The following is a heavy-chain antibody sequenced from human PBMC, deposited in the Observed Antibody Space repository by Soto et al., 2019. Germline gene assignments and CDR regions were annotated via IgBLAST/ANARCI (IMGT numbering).Heavy chain of an antibody. CDR1: GYRFTRYW. CDR2: IFPGDSDT. Sequence: GESLKISCQGSGYRFTRYWIGWVRQMPGKGLEWMGIIFPGDSDTRYSPSFQGQVTISADKSISTAYLQWSSLKASDTAIFYCARQGGMDVWGQGTTVTVSS. V-gene: IGHV5-51*01. J-gene: IGHJ6*02. CDR3: ARQGGMDV.